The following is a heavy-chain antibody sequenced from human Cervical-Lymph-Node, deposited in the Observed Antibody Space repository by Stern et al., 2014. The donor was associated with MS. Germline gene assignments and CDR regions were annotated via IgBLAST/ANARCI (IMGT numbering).Heavy chain of an antibody. V-gene: IGHV3-21*01. Sequence: EVQLVESGGGLVKPGGSLRLSCAASGFTFSSYSMNWVRQAPGQGLERVASISSGGSYIYYADSLKGRFTISRDNAKNSLYLQMNSLRAEDTAVYYCARGRGGIYRYYFDYWGQGTLVTVSS. CDR2: ISSGGSYI. CDR1: GFTFSSYS. CDR3: ARGRGGIYRYYFDY. J-gene: IGHJ4*02. D-gene: IGHD4-23*01.